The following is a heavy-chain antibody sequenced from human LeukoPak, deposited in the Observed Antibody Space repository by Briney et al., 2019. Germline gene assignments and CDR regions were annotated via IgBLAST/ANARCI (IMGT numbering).Heavy chain of an antibody. D-gene: IGHD3-16*01. J-gene: IGHJ4*02. CDR1: GGSFSGYY. CDR2: INHSGST. V-gene: IGHV4-34*01. CDR3: ARHGLYQDYGY. Sequence: SETLSLTCAVYGGSFSGYYWSWIRQPPGKGLEWIGEINHSGSTNYNPPLKSRVTISVDTSKNQFSLKLSSVTAADTAMYYCARHGLYQDYGYWGQGTLVTVSS.